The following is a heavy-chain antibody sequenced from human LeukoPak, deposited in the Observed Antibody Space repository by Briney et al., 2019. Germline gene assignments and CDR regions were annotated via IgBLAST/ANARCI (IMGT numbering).Heavy chain of an antibody. V-gene: IGHV1-2*02. CDR1: GYTFTGYY. CDR2: INPNSGGT. J-gene: IGHJ5*02. Sequence: ASVKVSCKVSGYTFTGYYMHWVRQAPGQGLEWMGWINPNSGGTNYAQKFQGRVTMTRDTSISTAYMELSRLRSDDTAVYYCARDLTIYSSGYVNWFDPWGQGTLVTVSS. CDR3: ARDLTIYSSGYVNWFDP. D-gene: IGHD3-22*01.